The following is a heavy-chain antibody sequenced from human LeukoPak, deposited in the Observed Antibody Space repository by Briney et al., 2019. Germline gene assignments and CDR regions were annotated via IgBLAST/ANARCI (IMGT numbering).Heavy chain of an antibody. Sequence: GGSLRLSCAASGFTFSSYAMSWVRQAPGKGLEWVSAISGSGGSTYYADFVKGRFTISRDNSKNTLYLQMNSLRAEDTAVYYCAKGKVVVPAAPIDYWGQGTLVTVSS. J-gene: IGHJ4*02. CDR2: ISGSGGST. D-gene: IGHD2-2*01. CDR3: AKGKVVVPAAPIDY. V-gene: IGHV3-23*01. CDR1: GFTFSSYA.